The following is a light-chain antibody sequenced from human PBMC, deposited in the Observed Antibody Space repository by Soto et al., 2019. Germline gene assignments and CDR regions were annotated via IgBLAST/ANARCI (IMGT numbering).Light chain of an antibody. V-gene: IGKV3-20*01. CDR3: QHYSSSPTT. Sequence: EFVLTQSPGTLSLSPGERATLSCRASQTVRNNYLAWYQQKPGQAPRLLIYAASNRATGIPDRFSGSGSGTDFTLTIRRLEPEDFAVYYCQHYSSSPTTFGQGTKVDI. CDR1: QTVRNNY. CDR2: AAS. J-gene: IGKJ1*01.